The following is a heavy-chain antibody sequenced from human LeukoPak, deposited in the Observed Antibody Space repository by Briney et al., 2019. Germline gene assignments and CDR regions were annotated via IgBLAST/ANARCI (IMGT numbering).Heavy chain of an antibody. V-gene: IGHV4-4*07. Sequence: SETLSLTCTVSGGSIRRHYWSWIRQSAGKGLEWIGRIYKSGSNSENTNYNPSLESRVTVAADTSNNQFSLTLSSVTAADTAVYFCARDKIVRAAHDAFDIWGQGTMVTVSS. D-gene: IGHD3-10*01. J-gene: IGHJ3*02. CDR2: IYKSGSNSENT. CDR3: ARDKIVRAAHDAFDI. CDR1: GGSIRRHY.